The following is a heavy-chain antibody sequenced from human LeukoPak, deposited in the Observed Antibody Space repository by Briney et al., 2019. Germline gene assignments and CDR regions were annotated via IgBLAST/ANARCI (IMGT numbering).Heavy chain of an antibody. CDR1: GDSVSNNNVA. J-gene: IGHJ5*02. D-gene: IGHD3-10*01. Sequence: SQTLSLTCAISGDSVSNNNVAWNWIRQSPSRGLEWLGRTYYRSKWYNDYAVSVKSRITINPDTSKNQFSLQLQSVTPEDTAVYYCARDMDYYASGTYYNSRWLDPWGQGTLVTVSS. CDR3: ARDMDYYASGTYYNSRWLDP. V-gene: IGHV6-1*01. CDR2: TYYRSKWYN.